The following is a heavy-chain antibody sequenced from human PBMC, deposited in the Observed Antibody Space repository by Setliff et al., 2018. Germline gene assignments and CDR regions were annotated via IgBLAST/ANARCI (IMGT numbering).Heavy chain of an antibody. V-gene: IGHV1-18*01. CDR3: ARGYYDTYALYYVVGDY. Sequence: ASVKVSCKASGYIFTSYAINWVRQAPGQGLEWMGSISAYNANTNYAQNLQGRVTMTRDTSTSTAYMELSSLRTDDTAVYYCARGYYDTYALYYVVGDYWGQGTPVTVSS. CDR1: GYIFTSYA. CDR2: ISAYNANT. D-gene: IGHD3-22*01. J-gene: IGHJ4*02.